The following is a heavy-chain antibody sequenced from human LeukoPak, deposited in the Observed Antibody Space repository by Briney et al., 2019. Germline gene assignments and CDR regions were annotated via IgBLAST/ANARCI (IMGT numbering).Heavy chain of an antibody. Sequence: PGGSLRLSCAASGFTFSSYWMSWVRQAPGKGLEWVADIKQDGSEKYYVDSVKGRFTISRDNAKNSLYLQMNSLRAEDTAVYYCARGDFWSGYYGRFDPWGQGTLVTVSS. CDR2: IKQDGSEK. CDR3: ARGDFWSGYYGRFDP. J-gene: IGHJ5*02. CDR1: GFTFSSYW. D-gene: IGHD3-3*01. V-gene: IGHV3-7*01.